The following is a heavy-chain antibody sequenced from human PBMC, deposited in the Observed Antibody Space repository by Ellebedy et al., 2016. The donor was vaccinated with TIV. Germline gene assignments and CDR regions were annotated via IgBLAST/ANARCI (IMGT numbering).Heavy chain of an antibody. V-gene: IGHV3-13*01. CDR2: IGSAGDT. D-gene: IGHD6-13*01. J-gene: IGHJ4*02. CDR1: GFTFSSHD. CDR3: ARASAGLDY. Sequence: GESLKISCAASGFTFSSHDMHWVRQGTGKGLEWVSAIGSAGDTSYSGSVQGRFTISRENGKTSVYLLMNSLRAEDTAVYYCARASAGLDYWGQGTLVTVSS.